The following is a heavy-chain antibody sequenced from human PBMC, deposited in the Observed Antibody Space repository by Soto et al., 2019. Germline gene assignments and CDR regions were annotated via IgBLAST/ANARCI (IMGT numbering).Heavy chain of an antibody. Sequence: EVQLLESGGGLVQPGGSLRLSCAASGFTFSSYAMSWVRQAPGKGLEWVSAISGSGGSTYYADSVKGRFTISRDNSKNTLYLQMNSLRAEDTAVYYCAKDKGTYSSGWYGGRYYYGMDVWGQGTTVTVSS. V-gene: IGHV3-23*01. J-gene: IGHJ6*02. D-gene: IGHD6-19*01. CDR2: ISGSGGST. CDR1: GFTFSSYA. CDR3: AKDKGTYSSGWYGGRYYYGMDV.